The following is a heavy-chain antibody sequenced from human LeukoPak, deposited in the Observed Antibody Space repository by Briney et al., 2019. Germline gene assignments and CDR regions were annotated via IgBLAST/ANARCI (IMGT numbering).Heavy chain of an antibody. CDR3: ARARGYGEYYYYYMDV. Sequence: SETLSLTCAVYGGSFSGYYWSWIRQPPGKGLEWIGEINHSGSTNYNPSLKSRVTISVDTSKNQFSLKLSSVTAADTAVYYCARARGYGEYYYYYMDVRGKGTTVTVSS. CDR2: INHSGST. V-gene: IGHV4-34*01. D-gene: IGHD4-17*01. J-gene: IGHJ6*03. CDR1: GGSFSGYY.